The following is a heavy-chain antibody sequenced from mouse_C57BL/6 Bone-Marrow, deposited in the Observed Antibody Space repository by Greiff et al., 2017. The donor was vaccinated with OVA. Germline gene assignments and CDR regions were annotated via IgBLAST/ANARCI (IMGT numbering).Heavy chain of an antibody. J-gene: IGHJ4*01. CDR1: GYAFSSSW. Sequence: VQLVESGPELVKPGASVKISCKASGYAFSSSWMNWVKQRPGKGLEWIGRVYPGDGDTNYNGKFKGKATLTADKSSSTAYMQLSSLTSEDSAVYFCARSIYYGYDEGAMDYWGQGTSVTVSS. CDR2: VYPGDGDT. CDR3: ARSIYYGYDEGAMDY. V-gene: IGHV1-82*01. D-gene: IGHD2-2*01.